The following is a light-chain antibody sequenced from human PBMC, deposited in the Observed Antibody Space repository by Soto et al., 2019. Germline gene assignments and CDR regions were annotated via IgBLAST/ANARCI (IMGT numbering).Light chain of an antibody. CDR3: KQYNNWPET. Sequence: EIVMTQSPATLSVSPGERATLSCRASQSVSSNLAWYQQKPGQAPRLLIYGASTRATGIPARFSGSGSGTGFTLTISSLQSEDFAVYYCKQYNNWPETLGQGTKVDIK. V-gene: IGKV3-15*01. CDR1: QSVSSN. CDR2: GAS. J-gene: IGKJ1*01.